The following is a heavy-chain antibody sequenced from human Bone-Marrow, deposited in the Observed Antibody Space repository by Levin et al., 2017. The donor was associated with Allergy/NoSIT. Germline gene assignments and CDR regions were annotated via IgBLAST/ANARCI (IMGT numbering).Heavy chain of an antibody. V-gene: IGHV3-74*01. CDR2: INSDGSIT. D-gene: IGHD2-15*01. Sequence: PGGSLRLSCAASGFTFSNHWMEWVRQIPGKGLEWVSHINSDGSITTYADSVKGRFTISRDNAKNTLYLQMNSLRAEDMAVYYCADIGQDYWGQGTLVTVSS. J-gene: IGHJ4*02. CDR3: ADIGQDY. CDR1: GFTFSNHW.